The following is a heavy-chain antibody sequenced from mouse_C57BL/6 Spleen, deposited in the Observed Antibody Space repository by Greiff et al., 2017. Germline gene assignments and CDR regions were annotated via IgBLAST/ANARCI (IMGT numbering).Heavy chain of an antibody. J-gene: IGHJ1*03. CDR3: AREGDYGSTLGYFDV. CDR1: GYTFTSYW. D-gene: IGHD1-1*01. Sequence: VQLQQPGAELVKPGASVKLSCKASGYTFTSYWMHWVKQRPGQGLEWIGMIHPNSGSTNYNEKFKSKATLTVDKSSSTAYMQLSSLTSEDSAVYYCAREGDYGSTLGYFDVWGTGTTVTVSS. CDR2: IHPNSGST. V-gene: IGHV1-64*01.